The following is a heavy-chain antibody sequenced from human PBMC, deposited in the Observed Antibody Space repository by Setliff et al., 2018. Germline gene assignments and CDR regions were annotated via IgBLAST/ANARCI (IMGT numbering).Heavy chain of an antibody. V-gene: IGHV1-69*10. CDR3: ARGPSPTVTPSRLIYFYHMDV. J-gene: IGHJ6*03. Sequence: SVKVSCKSSGDPFNAYGVSWVRQAPGQGLEWMGAIIPVLGMTDYAQKFQGRLTITADQSTTTVYMELSSLRFDVTALYYCARGPSPTVTPSRLIYFYHMDVWGTGTTVTVSS. D-gene: IGHD4-17*01. CDR2: IIPVLGMT. CDR1: GDPFNAYG.